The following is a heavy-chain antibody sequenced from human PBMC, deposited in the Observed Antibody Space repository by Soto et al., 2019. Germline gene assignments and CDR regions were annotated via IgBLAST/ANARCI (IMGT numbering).Heavy chain of an antibody. J-gene: IGHJ4*02. V-gene: IGHV4-30-4*01. CDR1: GGSISSGNYY. CDR2: ISYSGTT. CDR3: ATMGTPVTGLYYFDY. Sequence: QVQLQESGPGLVKPSQTLSLTCTVSGGSISSGNYYWSWIRQPPGKGLEWIGFISYSGTTHYSASLRCRVSXSXXXSXXQFSLDLSSVTAADTAVYYCATMGTPVTGLYYFDYWGQGTLVTVSS. D-gene: IGHD4-17*01.